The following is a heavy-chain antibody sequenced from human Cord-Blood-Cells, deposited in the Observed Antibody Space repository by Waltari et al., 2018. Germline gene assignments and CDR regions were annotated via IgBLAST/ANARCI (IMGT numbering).Heavy chain of an antibody. J-gene: IGHJ6*02. Sequence: QVQLQESGPGLVKPSQTLSLTCTVSGGSISSGDYYWSWIRQPQGKGLEWIWYIYYSGSAYYNPSLKRCVTISVDTSKNQFTRKRSSLNAADPAVYYCARLVATATHYYYYGMDVWGQGTTGTVSS. CDR3: ARLVATATHYYYYGMDV. CDR1: GGSISSGDYY. D-gene: IGHD5-18*01. V-gene: IGHV4-30-4*01. CDR2: IYYSGSA.